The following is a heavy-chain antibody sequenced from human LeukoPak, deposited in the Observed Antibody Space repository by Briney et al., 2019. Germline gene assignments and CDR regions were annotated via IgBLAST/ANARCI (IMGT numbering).Heavy chain of an antibody. V-gene: IGHV1-2*02. Sequence: ASVKVSCKASGYTFTGYYMHWVRQAPGQGLDWVGWINPNSGSTNYAQKFQGRVTMTRDTSISTAYMELSRLRSDDTAVYYCARDGEEITIFGVAPAADWGQGTLVTVSS. D-gene: IGHD3-3*01. J-gene: IGHJ4*02. CDR3: ARDGEEITIFGVAPAAD. CDR2: INPNSGST. CDR1: GYTFTGYY.